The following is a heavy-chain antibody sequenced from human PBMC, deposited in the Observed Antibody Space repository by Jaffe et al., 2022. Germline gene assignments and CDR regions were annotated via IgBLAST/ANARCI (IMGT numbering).Heavy chain of an antibody. Sequence: QVQLQESGPGLVKPSQTLSLTCTVSGGSISSGSYYWSWIRQPAGKGLEWIGRIYTSGSTNYNPSLKSRVTISVDTSKNQFSLKLSSVTAADTAVYYCARALGITGTTLDDAFDIWGQGTMVTVSS. J-gene: IGHJ3*02. CDR2: IYTSGST. V-gene: IGHV4-61*02. CDR3: ARALGITGTTLDDAFDI. CDR1: GGSISSGSYY. D-gene: IGHD1-20*01.